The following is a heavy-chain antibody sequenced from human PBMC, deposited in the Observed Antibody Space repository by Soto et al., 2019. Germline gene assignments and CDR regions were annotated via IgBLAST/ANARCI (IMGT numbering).Heavy chain of an antibody. CDR2: IYYSGST. CDR1: GGSISSSSYY. CDR3: ARLIAARLYGMDV. D-gene: IGHD6-6*01. V-gene: IGHV4-39*01. Sequence: SETLSLTCTVPGGSISSSSYYWGWIRQPPGKGLEWIGSIYYSGSTYYNPSLKSRVTISVDTSKNQFSLKLSSVTAADTAVYYCARLIAARLYGMDVWGQGTTVTVSS. J-gene: IGHJ6*02.